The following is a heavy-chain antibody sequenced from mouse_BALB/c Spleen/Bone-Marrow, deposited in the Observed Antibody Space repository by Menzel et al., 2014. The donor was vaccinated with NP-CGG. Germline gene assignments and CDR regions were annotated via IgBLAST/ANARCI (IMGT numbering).Heavy chain of an antibody. V-gene: IGHV7-3*02. Sequence: EVQGVESGGGLVQPGGSLRLSCATSGFTFTDYYMSWVRQPPGKALEWLGFIRNKANGYTTDYSASVKGRFTISRDNPQSILYLQMNTLRAEDSATYYCARDMCDGLRWYFDVWGAGTTVTVSS. J-gene: IGHJ1*01. CDR1: GFTFTDYY. D-gene: IGHD2-3*01. CDR3: ARDMCDGLRWYFDV. CDR2: IRNKANGYTT.